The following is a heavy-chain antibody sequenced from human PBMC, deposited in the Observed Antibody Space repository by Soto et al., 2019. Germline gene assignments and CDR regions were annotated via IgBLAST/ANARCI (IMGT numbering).Heavy chain of an antibody. CDR1: GFTFSSYA. V-gene: IGHV3-30-3*01. CDR3: ARDYYRFNSGYGFSMDV. Sequence: GGSLRLSCAASGFTFSSYAIHWVRQAPGKGLEWVAVISYDGSNKYYADSVKGRFTISRDNSKNTLYLQMNSLRAEDTAVYYCARDYYRFNSGYGFSMDVWGQGTTVTVSS. J-gene: IGHJ6*02. CDR2: ISYDGSNK. D-gene: IGHD5-12*01.